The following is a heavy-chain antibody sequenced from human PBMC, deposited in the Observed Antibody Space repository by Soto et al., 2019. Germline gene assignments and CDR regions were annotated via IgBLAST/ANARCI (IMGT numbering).Heavy chain of an antibody. D-gene: IGHD4-17*01. V-gene: IGHV4-30-4*01. J-gene: IGHJ4*02. Sequence: PSETLSLTCTVSGGSISSGDYYWSWIRQPPGKGLEWIGYIYYSGSTYYNPSLKSRVTISVDTSKNQFSLKLSSVTAADTAVYDCASASTVVTMLDYWGQGTLVTVSS. CDR2: IYYSGST. CDR3: ASASTVVTMLDY. CDR1: GGSISSGDYY.